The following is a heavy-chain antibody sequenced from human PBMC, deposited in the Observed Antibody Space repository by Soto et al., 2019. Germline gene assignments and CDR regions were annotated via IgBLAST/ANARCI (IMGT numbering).Heavy chain of an antibody. CDR1: GGSISSISHY. V-gene: IGHV4-39*01. D-gene: IGHD5-18*01. J-gene: IGHJ4*02. CDR2: IYYSGST. CDR3: ARHDGYSYGYNDY. Sequence: QLQLQESGPRLVKPSETLSLTCTVSGGSISSISHYWGWIRQTPGKGLELIASIYYSGSTYYNPSLKSRVTMSVDTSRNQFSLKLRSVTATDTAVYYCARHDGYSYGYNDYWGQGTRVTVSS.